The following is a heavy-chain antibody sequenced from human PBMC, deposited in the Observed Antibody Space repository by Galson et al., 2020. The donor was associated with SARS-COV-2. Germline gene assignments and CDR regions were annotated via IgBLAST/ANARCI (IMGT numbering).Heavy chain of an antibody. CDR3: ARTTPLLGYFDY. J-gene: IGHJ4*02. CDR2: IHDSGST. V-gene: IGHV4-59*12. D-gene: IGHD3-16*01. CDR1: GDSISNYY. Sequence: SETLSLTCTVSGDSISNYYWSWIRQSPGKELQWIAYIHDSGSTNYNPALKSRVTMSIDTSKNHFSLKLNSVTAADTAVYYCARTTPLLGYFDYWGQGALVTVSS.